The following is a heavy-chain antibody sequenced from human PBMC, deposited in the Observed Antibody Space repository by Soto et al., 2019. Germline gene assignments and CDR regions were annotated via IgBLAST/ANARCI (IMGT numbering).Heavy chain of an antibody. D-gene: IGHD6-13*01. CDR1: GGSIXSYY. V-gene: IGHV4-59*08. Sequence: SETLSLTCSVSGGSIXSYYWSWIRQPPGKGLEWIGYIYYSGSTNYNPSLKSRVTISVDTSKNQFSLKLSSVTAADTAVYYCARLAAAAGTDYWGQGTLVTVSS. CDR2: IYYSGST. J-gene: IGHJ4*02. CDR3: ARLAAAAGTDY.